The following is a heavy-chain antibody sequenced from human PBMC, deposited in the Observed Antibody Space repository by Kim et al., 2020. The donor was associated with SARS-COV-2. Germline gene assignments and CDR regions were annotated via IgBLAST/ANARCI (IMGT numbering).Heavy chain of an antibody. CDR3: ARALTGEDSAFDI. J-gene: IGHJ3*02. D-gene: IGHD7-27*01. V-gene: IGHV4-30-2*05. Sequence: YYNPYLKSRVTISVDTSKNQVSLKLSSVTAAGTAVYYCARALTGEDSAFDIWGQGTMVTVSS.